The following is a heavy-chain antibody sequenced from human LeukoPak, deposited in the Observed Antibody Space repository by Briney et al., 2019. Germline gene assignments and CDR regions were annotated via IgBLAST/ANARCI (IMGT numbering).Heavy chain of an antibody. J-gene: IGHJ3*02. D-gene: IGHD5-12*01. CDR2: IYYSGST. CDR1: GGSISSYY. V-gene: IGHV4-59*01. Sequence: SETLSLTCTVSGGSISSYYWSWIRQPPGKGLEWIGYIYYSGSTNYNPTLKSRVTISVDTSKNQFSLKLSSVTAADTAVYYCARDRSGYLGAFDIWGQGTMVTVSS. CDR3: ARDRSGYLGAFDI.